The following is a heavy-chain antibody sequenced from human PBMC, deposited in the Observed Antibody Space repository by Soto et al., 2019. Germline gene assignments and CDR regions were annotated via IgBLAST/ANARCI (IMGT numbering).Heavy chain of an antibody. CDR3: ARAGGYYYDSSGYYFDY. V-gene: IGHV3-21*01. CDR1: GFTFSSYS. D-gene: IGHD3-22*01. Sequence: GGSLRLSCAASGFTFSSYSMNWVRQAPGKGLEWVSSISSSSRYIYYASSVKGRFTIARDNAKNSLYLQMNSLSDEDTAVYYCARAGGYYYDSSGYYFDYWGQGTMVTVSS. CDR2: ISSSSRYI. J-gene: IGHJ4*02.